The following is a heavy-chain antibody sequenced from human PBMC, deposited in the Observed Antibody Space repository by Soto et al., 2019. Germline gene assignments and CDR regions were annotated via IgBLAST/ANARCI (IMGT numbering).Heavy chain of an antibody. Sequence: EVQLLESGGGLIQPGGSLRLSCATSGFTFSSYAMSWARQAPGTGLEWVSSINTDGSTYYTGSVKGRFTISRDNSRNTLYLQMNNLRAEDTAIYYCAKNYYFDSWGQGTLVTVSS. J-gene: IGHJ4*02. CDR1: GFTFSSYA. V-gene: IGHV3-23*01. CDR2: INTDGST. CDR3: AKNYYFDS.